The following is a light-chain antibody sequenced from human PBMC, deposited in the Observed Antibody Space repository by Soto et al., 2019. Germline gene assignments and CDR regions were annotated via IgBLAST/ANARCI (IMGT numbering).Light chain of an antibody. CDR2: GAS. J-gene: IGKJ5*01. V-gene: IGKV3-20*01. CDR1: QSVSSSY. CDR3: PQYGSSLFT. Sequence: EIVLTQSPGTLSLSPGERATLSCRASQSVSSSYLAWYQQKPGQAPRLLIYGASSRATGIPDRFSGSGSGTDFTLTISRLEPEYFAVYYCPQYGSSLFTFCQGTRLEIK.